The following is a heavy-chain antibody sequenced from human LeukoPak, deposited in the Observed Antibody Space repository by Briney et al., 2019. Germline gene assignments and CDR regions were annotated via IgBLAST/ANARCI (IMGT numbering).Heavy chain of an antibody. Sequence: NPGGSLRLSCAASGFTFSSYSMNWVRQAPGKGLEWVSSISSSSSYIYYADSVKVRFTISRDNAKNSLYLQMNSLRAEDTAVYYCARDRMGSSWYNGMDVWGQGTTVTVSS. D-gene: IGHD6-13*01. V-gene: IGHV3-21*01. CDR1: GFTFSSYS. J-gene: IGHJ6*02. CDR3: ARDRMGSSWYNGMDV. CDR2: ISSSSSYI.